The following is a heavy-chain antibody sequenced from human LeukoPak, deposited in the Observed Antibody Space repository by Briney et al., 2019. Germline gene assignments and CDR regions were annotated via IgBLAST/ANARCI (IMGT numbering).Heavy chain of an antibody. CDR1: GYTFTGYY. D-gene: IGHD5-24*01. CDR3: ARDFLGRWLQLNWFDP. J-gene: IGHJ5*02. CDR2: INPNSGGT. Sequence: ASVKVSCKASGYTFTGYYMHWVRQAPGQGLERMGWINPNSGGTNYAQKFQGRVTMTRDTSISTAYMELSRLRSDDTAVYYCARDFLGRWLQLNWFDPWGQGTLVTVSS. V-gene: IGHV1-2*02.